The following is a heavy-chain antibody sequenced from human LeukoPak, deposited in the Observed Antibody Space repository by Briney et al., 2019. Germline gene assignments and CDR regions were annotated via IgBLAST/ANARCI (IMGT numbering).Heavy chain of an antibody. Sequence: PSQTLSLTCTVSGGSISSGSYYWSWIRQPAGKGLEWIGRIYTSGSTNYNPSLKSRVTISVDTSKNQFSLKLSSVTAADTAVYYCARDRRCYDSSGFDYWGQGTLVTVSS. CDR3: ARDRRCYDSSGFDY. D-gene: IGHD3-22*01. CDR1: GGSISSGSYY. J-gene: IGHJ4*02. CDR2: IYTSGST. V-gene: IGHV4-61*02.